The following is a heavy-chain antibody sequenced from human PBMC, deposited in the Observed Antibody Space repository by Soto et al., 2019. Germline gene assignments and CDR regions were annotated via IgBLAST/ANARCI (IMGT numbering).Heavy chain of an antibody. CDR3: ARDKGWLGKVFYYYYGMDV. J-gene: IGHJ6*02. CDR2: IYYSGST. V-gene: IGHV4-30-4*01. CDR1: GGSISSGDYY. Sequence: NPSETLSLTCTVSGGSISSGDYYWSWIRQPPGKGLEWIGYIYYSGSTYYNPSLKSRVTISVDTSKNQFSLKLSSVTAADTAVYYCARDKGWLGKVFYYYYGMDVWGQGTTVTVSS. D-gene: IGHD6-19*01.